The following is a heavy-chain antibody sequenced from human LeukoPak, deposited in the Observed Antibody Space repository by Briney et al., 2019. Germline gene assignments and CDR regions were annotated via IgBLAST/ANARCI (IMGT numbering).Heavy chain of an antibody. CDR3: ARDRKGVAVAGTGDY. CDR1: GFTFSSYS. V-gene: IGHV3-21*01. D-gene: IGHD6-19*01. Sequence: GGSLRLSCAASGFTFSSYSMNWVRQAPGKGLEWVSSISSSSSYIYYADSVKSRFTISRDNAKNSLYLQMNSLRAEDTAVYYCARDRKGVAVAGTGDYWGQGTLVTVSS. CDR2: ISSSSSYI. J-gene: IGHJ4*02.